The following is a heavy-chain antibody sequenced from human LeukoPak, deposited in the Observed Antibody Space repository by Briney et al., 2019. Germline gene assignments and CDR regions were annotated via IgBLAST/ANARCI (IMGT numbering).Heavy chain of an antibody. CDR2: ISSSSSYI. V-gene: IGHV3-21*01. CDR3: ARGTPFRN. CDR1: GVTFSSFS. J-gene: IGHJ4*02. Sequence: GGPLRLSCAASGVTFSSFSMSWLPQAPGKGLEWVSSISSSSSYIYYADSVKGRFTISRDNAKNSLYLQMNSLRAEDTAVYYCARGTPFRNWGQGTLVTVSS. D-gene: IGHD1-14*01.